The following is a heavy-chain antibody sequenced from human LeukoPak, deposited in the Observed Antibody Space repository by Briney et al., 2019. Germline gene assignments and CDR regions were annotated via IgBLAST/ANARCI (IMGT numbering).Heavy chain of an antibody. Sequence: SQTLSLTCAISGDSVSSNSASWNWFRQSPSRGLKWLGRTYYRSKWYNDYAVSVKSRITVNPDTSKNQFSLHLNSVTPEDTAVYYCAKMSGGSYYGTFDLWGQGTMVTVSS. D-gene: IGHD3-22*01. J-gene: IGHJ3*01. CDR1: GDSVSSNSAS. CDR3: AKMSGGSYYGTFDL. CDR2: TYYRSKWYN. V-gene: IGHV6-1*01.